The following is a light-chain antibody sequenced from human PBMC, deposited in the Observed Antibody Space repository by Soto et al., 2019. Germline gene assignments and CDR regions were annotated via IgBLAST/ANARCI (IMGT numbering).Light chain of an antibody. Sequence: QSALTQPPSASGTPGQRVTISCSGSSSNVGVNFVYWYQHLPGTAPKLLIYRNDQRPSGVPDRFSGSKSGTSSSLAISGLRFENEADYYCEVWDDSLRGRLFGTGTKVTAL. CDR3: EVWDDSLRGRL. CDR2: RND. V-gene: IGLV1-47*01. CDR1: SSNVGVNF. J-gene: IGLJ1*01.